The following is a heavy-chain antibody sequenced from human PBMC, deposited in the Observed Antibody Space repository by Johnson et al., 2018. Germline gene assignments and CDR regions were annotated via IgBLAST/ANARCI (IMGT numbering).Heavy chain of an antibody. Sequence: VQLVESGGGLVQPGGSLRLSCAASGFTISTNYMSWVRQAPGKGLEWVSLIYSGGSTYYADSVKGRFPISRDNSKNTLYLQMNSLRAEDTAVYYCASGGGYCSSTSCYADDAFDIWGQGTMVTVSS. D-gene: IGHD2-2*01. CDR3: ASGGGYCSSTSCYADDAFDI. CDR1: GFTISTNY. V-gene: IGHV3-66*01. CDR2: IYSGGST. J-gene: IGHJ3*02.